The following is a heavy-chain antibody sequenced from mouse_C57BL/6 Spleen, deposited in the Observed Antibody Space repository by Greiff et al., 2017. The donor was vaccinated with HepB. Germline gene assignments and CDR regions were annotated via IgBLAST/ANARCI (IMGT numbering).Heavy chain of an antibody. Sequence: VQLKDSGAELVRPGASVKLSCTASGFNIKDDYMHWVKQRPEQGLEWIGWIDPENGDTEYASKFQGKATITADTSSNTAYLQLSSLTSEDTAVYYCTRDDGSSPYARDYWGQGTSVTVSS. CDR1: GFNIKDDY. CDR3: TRDDGSSPYARDY. J-gene: IGHJ4*01. D-gene: IGHD1-1*01. CDR2: IDPENGDT. V-gene: IGHV14-4*01.